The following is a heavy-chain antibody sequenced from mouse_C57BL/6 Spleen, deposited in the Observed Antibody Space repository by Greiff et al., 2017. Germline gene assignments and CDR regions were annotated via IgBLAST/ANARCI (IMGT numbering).Heavy chain of an antibody. CDR3: AIYYDYDEGLYAMDY. J-gene: IGHJ4*01. Sequence: QVQLQPSGAELARPGASVKLSCKASGYTFTSYGISWVKQRPGQGLEWIGEIYPRSGNTYYNEKFKGKATLTADKSSSTAYMELRSLTSEDSAVYFCAIYYDYDEGLYAMDYWGQGTSVTVSS. V-gene: IGHV1-81*01. CDR1: GYTFTSYG. CDR2: IYPRSGNT. D-gene: IGHD2-4*01.